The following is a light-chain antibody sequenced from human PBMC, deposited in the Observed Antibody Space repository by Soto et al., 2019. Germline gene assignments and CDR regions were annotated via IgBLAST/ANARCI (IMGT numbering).Light chain of an antibody. CDR1: QSISTW. Sequence: DIQMTQSPSTLSASVGDRVAITCRASQSISTWLAWYQQKSGKAPKLLIYKASTLESGVPSRFSGSGSGTEFTLTISSLQPDDFATYYCQQYNSFSRTFGQGTKVDIK. V-gene: IGKV1-5*03. CDR2: KAS. J-gene: IGKJ2*01. CDR3: QQYNSFSRT.